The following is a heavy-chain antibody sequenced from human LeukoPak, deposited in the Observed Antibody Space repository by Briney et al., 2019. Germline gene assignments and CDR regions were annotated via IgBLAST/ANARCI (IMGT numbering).Heavy chain of an antibody. D-gene: IGHD6-19*01. V-gene: IGHV1-2*02. Sequence: ASVKVSCKASGYTFINFFMHWVRQAPRQGLEWMGWINPNSGGTNLAQKFQGRVTMTRDMSISTAYMELSSLRSDDTAVYFCARGTEGGSGWDLTYWGQGTLVTVSS. CDR1: GYTFINFF. CDR2: INPNSGGT. J-gene: IGHJ4*02. CDR3: ARGTEGGSGWDLTY.